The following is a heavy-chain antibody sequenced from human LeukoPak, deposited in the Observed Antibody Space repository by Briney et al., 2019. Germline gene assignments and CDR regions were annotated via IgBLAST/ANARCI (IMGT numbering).Heavy chain of an antibody. CDR3: ARTRYPDAFDI. CDR1: GGSISSGGYY. CDR2: IYHSGST. J-gene: IGHJ3*02. V-gene: IGHV4-30-2*01. D-gene: IGHD3-9*01. Sequence: SETLSLTCTVSGGSISSGGYYWSWIRQPPGKGLEWIGYIYHSGSTYYNPSLKSRVTISVDTSKNQFSLKLSSVTAADTAVYYCARTRYPDAFDIWGQGTMVTVSS.